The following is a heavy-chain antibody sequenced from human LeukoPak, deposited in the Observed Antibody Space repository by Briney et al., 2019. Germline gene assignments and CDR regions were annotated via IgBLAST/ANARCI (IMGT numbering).Heavy chain of an antibody. CDR3: ARPFGRYGDYENYYFDY. Sequence: PGGSLRLSSAASGFIFSSYSMNWVRQAPGKGLEWVSYISYSDSSIYYADSVKGRITISRDNAKNSLYLQMNSLRAEDTAVYFCARPFGRYGDYENYYFDYWGQGTLVTVSS. V-gene: IGHV3-48*01. CDR1: GFIFSSYS. J-gene: IGHJ4*02. CDR2: ISYSDSSI. D-gene: IGHD4-17*01.